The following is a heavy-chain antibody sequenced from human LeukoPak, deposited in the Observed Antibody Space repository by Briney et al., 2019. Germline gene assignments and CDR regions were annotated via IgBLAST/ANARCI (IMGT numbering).Heavy chain of an antibody. Sequence: GGSLRLSCAASGFAFSSYGMHWVRQAPGKGLEWVAVISYDGSNKYYADSVKGRFTISRDNSKNTLYLQMNSLRAEDTAVYYCAKDSSPPNVAVAGYYFDYWGQGTLVTVSS. V-gene: IGHV3-30*18. J-gene: IGHJ4*02. CDR2: ISYDGSNK. CDR1: GFAFSSYG. CDR3: AKDSSPPNVAVAGYYFDY. D-gene: IGHD6-19*01.